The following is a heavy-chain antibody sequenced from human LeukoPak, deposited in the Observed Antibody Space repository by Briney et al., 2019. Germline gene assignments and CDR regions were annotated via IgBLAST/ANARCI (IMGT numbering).Heavy chain of an antibody. Sequence: AGGSLRLSWAACGFTFDNYAMHWVRQAPGKGLEWLSIISWNSGYIGYADSVKGRFTISRDNAKKSLDLQMNSLRAEDTAFYYCANVRGTSSSGYFFDYWGQGTLVTVSS. CDR3: ANVRGTSSSGYFFDY. V-gene: IGHV3-9*01. CDR1: GFTFDNYA. CDR2: ISWNSGYI. D-gene: IGHD3-22*01. J-gene: IGHJ4*02.